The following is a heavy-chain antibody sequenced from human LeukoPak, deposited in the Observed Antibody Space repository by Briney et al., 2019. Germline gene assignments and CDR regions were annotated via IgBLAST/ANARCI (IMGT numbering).Heavy chain of an antibody. Sequence: GGSLRLSCATSGFTLSSYWMHWVRQVPGKGLEWLSRINNDGVSTSYADSVKGRFTISRDNAKNTLYLRMNSLRAEDTAVYYCARERRAVAGMDDWGQGTLVTVSS. CDR2: INNDGVST. CDR3: ARERRAVAGMDD. CDR1: GFTLSSYW. V-gene: IGHV3-74*01. J-gene: IGHJ4*02. D-gene: IGHD6-19*01.